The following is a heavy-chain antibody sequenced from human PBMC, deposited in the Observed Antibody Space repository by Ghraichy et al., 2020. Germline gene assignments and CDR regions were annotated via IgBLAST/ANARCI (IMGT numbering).Heavy chain of an antibody. V-gene: IGHV3-21*01. J-gene: IGHJ3*02. CDR2: ISSSSSYI. CDR3: ASWLLYSSTANDAFDI. CDR1: GFTFSSYS. Sequence: GGSLRLSCAASGFTFSSYSMNWVRQAPGKGLEWVSSISSSSSYIYYADSVKGRFTISRDNAKNSLYLQMNSLRAEDTAVYYCASWLLYSSTANDAFDIWGQGTMVTVSS. D-gene: IGHD6-13*01.